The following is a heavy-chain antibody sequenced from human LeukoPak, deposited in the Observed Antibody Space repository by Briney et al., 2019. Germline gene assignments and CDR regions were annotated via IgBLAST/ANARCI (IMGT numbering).Heavy chain of an antibody. CDR1: GGSISSYY. Sequence: SETLSLTCTVSGGSISSYYWSWIRQPAGKGLEWIGRIYTSWSTNYNHYLTSRVSVSVYAATTQISVTLRSMSATDTAAYVCARERFCSGWYSNDAFDIWGQGTMVTVSS. V-gene: IGHV4-4*07. CDR2: IYTSWST. J-gene: IGHJ3*02. D-gene: IGHD6-13*01. CDR3: ARERFCSGWYSNDAFDI.